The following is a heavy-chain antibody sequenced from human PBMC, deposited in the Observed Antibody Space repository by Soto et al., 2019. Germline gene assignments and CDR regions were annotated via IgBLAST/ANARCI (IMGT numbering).Heavy chain of an antibody. CDR2: INHSGST. CDR3: ARVPPSSDFWSGYYSASY. V-gene: IGHV4-34*01. Sequence: QVQLQQWGAGLLKPSETLSLTCAVYGGSFSGYCWSWIRQPPGKGLEWIGEINHSGSTNYNPSLKSRVTISVDTSKNQFSLKLSSVTAADTAVYYCARVPPSSDFWSGYYSASYWGLGNLVTDSS. D-gene: IGHD3-3*01. CDR1: GGSFSGYC. J-gene: IGHJ4*02.